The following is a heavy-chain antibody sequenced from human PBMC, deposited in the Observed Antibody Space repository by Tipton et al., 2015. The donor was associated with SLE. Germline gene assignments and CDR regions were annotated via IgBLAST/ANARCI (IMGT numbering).Heavy chain of an antibody. CDR2: ITSSGGAT. D-gene: IGHD3-16*01. CDR1: GFTFSSYV. Sequence: VQSGGSLRLSCAASGFTFSSYVMSWVRQAPGKGLEWIGYITSSGGATYNVDSVKGRFTISRDNAKNSLFLQLNSLRVEDTATYYCARGGGLFDWFDPWGQGTLVTVSS. CDR3: ARGGGLFDWFDP. J-gene: IGHJ5*02. V-gene: IGHV3-48*03.